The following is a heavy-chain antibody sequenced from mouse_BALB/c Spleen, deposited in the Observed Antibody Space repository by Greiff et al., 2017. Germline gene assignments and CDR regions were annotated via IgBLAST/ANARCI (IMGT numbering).Heavy chain of an antibody. CDR1: GYSFTSYY. CDR2: IFPGSGNT. Sequence: VKVVESGPELVKPGASVKISCKSSGYSFTSYYIHWVKQRPGQGLEWIGCIFPGSGNTKYNEKFKGKATLTADTSSSTAYMQLSSLTSEDSAVYFCARGLRRGDYWGQGTTLTVSS. D-gene: IGHD2-4*01. CDR3: ARGLRRGDY. J-gene: IGHJ2*01. V-gene: IGHV1-66*01.